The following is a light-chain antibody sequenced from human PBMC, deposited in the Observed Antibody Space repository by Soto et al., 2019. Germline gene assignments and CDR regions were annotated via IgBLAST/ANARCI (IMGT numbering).Light chain of an antibody. CDR2: YIS. CDR1: QSAGNF. J-gene: IGKJ5*01. Sequence: ELVMTQSPATLSVSPGATASLSCRASQSAGNFLAWYQQKPGQAPRLLIYYISTRATGIPARFSVIVSGTELTITIHSLQSEDAEVYYGQQHNQWPITFGQGTRLEIK. V-gene: IGKV3D-15*01. CDR3: QQHNQWPIT.